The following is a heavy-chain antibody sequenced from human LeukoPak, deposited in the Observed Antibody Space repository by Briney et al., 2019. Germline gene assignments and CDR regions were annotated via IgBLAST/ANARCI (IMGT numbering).Heavy chain of an antibody. Sequence: GGSLRLSCAASGFTFSSYAMSWVRQAPGKGLEWVSAISGSGGSTYYADSVKGRFTISRDNSKNTLYLQMNSLRAEDTAVYYCAKDLVVVPAANGEYNWFDPWGRGTLVTVSS. CDR2: ISGSGGST. D-gene: IGHD2-2*01. J-gene: IGHJ5*02. CDR1: GFTFSSYA. V-gene: IGHV3-23*01. CDR3: AKDLVVVPAANGEYNWFDP.